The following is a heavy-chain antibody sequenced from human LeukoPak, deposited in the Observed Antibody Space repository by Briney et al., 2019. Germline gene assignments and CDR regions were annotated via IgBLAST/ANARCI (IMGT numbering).Heavy chain of an antibody. V-gene: IGHV3-66*02. Sequence: GGSLRLSCAASGFTFSDYYMSWIRQAPGRGLEWVSLIYADGTTHYADSVKGRFTISRDNSKNTVYLQMNSVRPEDTAVYYCARDRAGTQAWVEFDPWGQGTLVTVSS. J-gene: IGHJ5*02. D-gene: IGHD3-10*01. CDR3: ARDRAGTQAWVEFDP. CDR1: GFTFSDYY. CDR2: IYADGTT.